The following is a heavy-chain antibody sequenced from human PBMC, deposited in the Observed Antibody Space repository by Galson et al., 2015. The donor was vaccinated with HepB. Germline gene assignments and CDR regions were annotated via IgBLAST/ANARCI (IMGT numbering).Heavy chain of an antibody. CDR3: VKDFPSSWYSFDY. J-gene: IGHJ4*02. D-gene: IGHD6-13*01. Sequence: SLRLSCAASGFTFSSYAMHWVRQAPGKGLEYVSAISSNGGSTYYADSVKGRFTISRDNSKNTLYLQMSSLRAEDTAVYYCVKDFPSSWYSFDYWGQGTLVTVSS. CDR1: GFTFSSYA. CDR2: ISSNGGST. V-gene: IGHV3-64D*06.